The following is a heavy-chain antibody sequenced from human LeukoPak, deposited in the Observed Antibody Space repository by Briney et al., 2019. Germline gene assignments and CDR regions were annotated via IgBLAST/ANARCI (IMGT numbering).Heavy chain of an antibody. D-gene: IGHD3-3*01. CDR2: ISASPFST. CDR3: ARCPYYDFWSGYYSGHAFDI. J-gene: IGHJ3*02. Sequence: GGSLRLSCAASGFTFSSYSMSWVRQAPGKGLEWVSSISASPFSTYYADSVKGRFTISRDNSKNTLYLQMNSLRAEDTAVYYCARCPYYDFWSGYYSGHAFDIWGQGTMVTVSS. V-gene: IGHV3-23*01. CDR1: GFTFSSYS.